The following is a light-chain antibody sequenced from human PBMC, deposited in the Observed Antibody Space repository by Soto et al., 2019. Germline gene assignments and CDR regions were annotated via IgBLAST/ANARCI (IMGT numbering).Light chain of an antibody. CDR1: SSDVGGYNY. V-gene: IGLV2-11*01. CDR2: DVT. J-gene: IGLJ2*01. CDR3: FSHAGRYVI. Sequence: QSALTQPRSVSGSPGQSVTISCTGTSSDVGGYNYVSWYQQHPGKAPKLMIYDVTKRPSGVPDRFSGSKSGNTASLTISGLQAEDEADYYCFSHAGRYVIFGGGTQVTVL.